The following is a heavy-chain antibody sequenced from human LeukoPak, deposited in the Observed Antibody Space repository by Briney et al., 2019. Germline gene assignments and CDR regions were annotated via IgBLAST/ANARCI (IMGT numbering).Heavy chain of an antibody. J-gene: IGHJ6*03. D-gene: IGHD2-2*01. CDR3: ARISVVPAAIPAYYYYMDV. CDR2: ISSSSSTI. V-gene: IGHV3-48*01. Sequence: GGSLRLSCAASGFTFSSYSMNWVRQAPGKGLEWVSYISSSSSTIYYADSVKGRFTISRDNAKNSLYLQMNSLRAEDTAVYYCARISVVPAAIPAYYYYMDVWGKGTTVTVSS. CDR1: GFTFSSYS.